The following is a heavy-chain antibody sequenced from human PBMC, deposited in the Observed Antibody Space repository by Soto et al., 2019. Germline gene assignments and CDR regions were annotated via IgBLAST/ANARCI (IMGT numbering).Heavy chain of an antibody. CDR3: AKDRNGYLQAFDY. D-gene: IGHD5-12*01. CDR1: GFTFSSYA. CDR2: ISGSGGST. V-gene: IGHV3-23*01. J-gene: IGHJ4*02. Sequence: GGSLRLSCAASGFTFSSYAMSWVRQAPGKGLEWVSAISGSGGSTYYADSVKGRFTISRDNSKNTLYLQMNSLRAEDTAVYYFAKDRNGYLQAFDYWGQGAPVTFSS.